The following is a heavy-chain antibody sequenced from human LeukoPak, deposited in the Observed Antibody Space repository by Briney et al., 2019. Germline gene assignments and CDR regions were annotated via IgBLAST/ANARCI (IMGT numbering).Heavy chain of an antibody. J-gene: IGHJ4*02. D-gene: IGHD5-18*01. CDR2: FDVIDAKT. CDR1: GSSLTELS. V-gene: IGHV1-24*01. Sequence: ASVRVSCTVSGSSLTELSLYWVRQAPGKGLEWMGGFDVIDAKTFYAQKFQGRVTMTEDSSTHTAYMELSSLRSDDTAFYYCAAVHPYTLLHYWGQGTLLTVSS. CDR3: AAVHPYTLLHY.